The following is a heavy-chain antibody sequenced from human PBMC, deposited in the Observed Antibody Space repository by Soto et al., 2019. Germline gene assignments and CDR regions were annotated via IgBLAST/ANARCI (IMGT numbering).Heavy chain of an antibody. CDR3: ARAESRKGIVVVVAASPFDY. Sequence: PSETLSLTCAVYGWSFSGYYWSWIRQPPGKGLEWIGEINHSGSTNYNPSLKSRVTISVDTSKNQFSLKLSSVTAADTAVYYCARAESRKGIVVVVAASPFDYWGQGTLVTVSS. J-gene: IGHJ4*02. V-gene: IGHV4-34*01. CDR2: INHSGST. CDR1: GWSFSGYY. D-gene: IGHD2-15*01.